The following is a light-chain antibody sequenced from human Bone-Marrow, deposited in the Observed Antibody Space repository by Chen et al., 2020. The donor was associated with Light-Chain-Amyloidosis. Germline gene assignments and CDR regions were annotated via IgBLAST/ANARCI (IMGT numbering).Light chain of an antibody. CDR1: QSVLSSSNNKNY. V-gene: IGKV4-1*01. Sequence: DIVMTQSPDSLAVSLGERATINCKSSQSVLSSSNNKNYLAWYQQKPGQPPKLLIYWASTRESGVPDRFSGSVSGTDFTLTISSLQAEDVAVYYCQQYYSGPPRTFGQGTKVEIK. CDR2: WAS. J-gene: IGKJ1*01. CDR3: QQYYSGPPRT.